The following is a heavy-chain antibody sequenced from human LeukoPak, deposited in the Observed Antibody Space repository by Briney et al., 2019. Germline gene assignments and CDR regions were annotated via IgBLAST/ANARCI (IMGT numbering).Heavy chain of an antibody. V-gene: IGHV3-21*01. Sequence: GGSLRLSCAASGFTFSSYSMNWVRQAPRKGLEWVSSISSSSSYIYYADSVKGRFTISRDNAKNSLYLQMNSLRAEDTAVYYCARVDYDSDYFDYWGQGTLVTVSS. CDR2: ISSSSSYI. CDR3: ARVDYDSDYFDY. J-gene: IGHJ4*02. D-gene: IGHD3-3*01. CDR1: GFTFSSYS.